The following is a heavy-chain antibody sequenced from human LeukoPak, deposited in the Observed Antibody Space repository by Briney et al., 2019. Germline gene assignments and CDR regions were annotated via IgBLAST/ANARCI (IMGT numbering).Heavy chain of an antibody. D-gene: IGHD3-10*01. CDR3: GGSGSYSDY. CDR1: GFTFSNYW. CDR2: INNDGSGT. V-gene: IGHV3-74*01. J-gene: IGHJ4*02. Sequence: GGSLRLSCAASGFTFSNYWMHWVRQASGKGLVWVSRINNDGSGTNYADSVKGRFTISRDNAKNTLYLQMNSLRAEDTAVYYRGGSGSYSDYWGQGTLVTVSS.